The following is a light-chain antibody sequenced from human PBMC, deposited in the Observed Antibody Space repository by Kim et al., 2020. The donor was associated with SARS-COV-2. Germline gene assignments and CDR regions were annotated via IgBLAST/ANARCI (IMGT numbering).Light chain of an antibody. V-gene: IGKV1-39*01. CDR2: GAS. CDR1: QSISTY. CDR3: QQSHSTPLLT. J-gene: IGKJ4*01. Sequence: DIQMTQSPSSLAASVGDRVTIGCRASQSISTYLNWYQQKPGKAPKLLIYGASTLQSGVPSRFSGSGSGTDFILTICSLQPEDFATYYCQQSHSTPLLTFGGGTKVDIK.